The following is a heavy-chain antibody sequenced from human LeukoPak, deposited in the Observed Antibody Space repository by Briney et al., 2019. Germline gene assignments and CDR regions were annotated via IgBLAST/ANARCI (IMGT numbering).Heavy chain of an antibody. Sequence: SVKVSCKASGGTFNYYTINWVRQAPGQGLEWMGRIVPMFGIPDYAQKFQGRVTLTADKSTSTAYMELGSLRSEDTAMYYCAIMGGSTTRAVDYWAQGTLVTVSS. CDR1: GGTFNYYT. CDR2: IVPMFGIP. J-gene: IGHJ4*02. CDR3: AIMGGSTTRAVDY. V-gene: IGHV1-69*02. D-gene: IGHD2-8*01.